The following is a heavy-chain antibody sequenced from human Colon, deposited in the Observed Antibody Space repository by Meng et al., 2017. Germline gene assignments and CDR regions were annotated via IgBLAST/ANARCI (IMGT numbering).Heavy chain of an antibody. CDR3: ARGSGTLRHFDY. J-gene: IGHJ4*02. V-gene: IGHV4-31*01. D-gene: IGHD1-26*01. Sequence: VQLQESGPGLVKPTQTLSLTCTVSGGSISNGFFFWSWIRQHPLKGLEWIGSVSHTGSTSYNPSIQSLVTISRDTPKNQFSLNLTSVTAADMAVYFCARGSGTLRHFDYWGQGTLVTVSS. CDR1: GGSISNGFFF. CDR2: VSHTGST.